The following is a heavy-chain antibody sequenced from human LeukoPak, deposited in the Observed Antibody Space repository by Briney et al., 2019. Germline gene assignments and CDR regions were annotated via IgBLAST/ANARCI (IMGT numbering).Heavy chain of an antibody. CDR3: ASRKLGNDY. CDR1: GGSISSYY. CDR2: IYHTGST. D-gene: IGHD7-27*01. V-gene: IGHV4-59*01. J-gene: IGHJ4*02. Sequence: SETLSLTCTVSGGSISSYYWSWIRQSPGKGLEWIGYIYHTGSTSYSPSLKSRVTISADTSQNQFSLKLSSVTAADTAVYYCASRKLGNDYWGQGTLVTVS.